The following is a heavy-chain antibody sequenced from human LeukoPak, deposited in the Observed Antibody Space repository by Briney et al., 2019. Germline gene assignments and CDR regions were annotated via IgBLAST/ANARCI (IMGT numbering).Heavy chain of an antibody. CDR2: ISAGVGST. CDR3: VKGHHHGSGSSWV. Sequence: GGSLRLSCAASGFTFRSYAMTWVRQAPGKGLEWVSAISAGVGSTYYAGSVKGRFTISRDNSESTLYLQMNSLRAEDTAIYYCVKGHHHGSGSSWVWGQGTLVTVSS. CDR1: GFTFRSYA. J-gene: IGHJ4*02. V-gene: IGHV3-23*01. D-gene: IGHD3-10*01.